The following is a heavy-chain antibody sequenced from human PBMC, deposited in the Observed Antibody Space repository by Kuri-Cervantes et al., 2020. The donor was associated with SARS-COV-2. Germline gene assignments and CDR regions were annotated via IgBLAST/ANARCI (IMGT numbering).Heavy chain of an antibody. J-gene: IGHJ6*03. V-gene: IGHV3-49*03. D-gene: IGHD3-10*01. CDR2: SRSKAYGGTS. Sequence: GESLKISCTASGFTFGDYAMNWFRQTPGKGLEWVGSSRSKAYGGTSEYAASVKDRFTISRDDTGTIAYLQMNSLKTEDTAVYYCTTGPSVAVRPDSYFYMDVWGKGTTVTVSS. CDR3: TTGPSVAVRPDSYFYMDV. CDR1: GFTFGDYA.